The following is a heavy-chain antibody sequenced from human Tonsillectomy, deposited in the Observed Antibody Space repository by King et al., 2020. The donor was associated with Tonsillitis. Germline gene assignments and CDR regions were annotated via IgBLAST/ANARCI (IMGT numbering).Heavy chain of an antibody. J-gene: IGHJ6*02. CDR3: AEDRFNSGWYGADYYYGMDV. V-gene: IGHV3-30*02. D-gene: IGHD6-19*01. CDR2: IQYDGSNK. CDR1: GFSFSNYG. Sequence: VQLVESGGGVVQPGGSLRLSCAASGFSFSNYGFHWVRQAPGKGLEWVAFIQYDGSNKFYTDSVKGRFTISRDDSKSTLDLQMNSLRPEDTAVYYCAEDRFNSGWYGADYYYGMDVWGQGTAVIVSS.